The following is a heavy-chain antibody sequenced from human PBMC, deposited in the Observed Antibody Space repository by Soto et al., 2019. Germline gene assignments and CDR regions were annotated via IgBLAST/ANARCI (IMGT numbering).Heavy chain of an antibody. CDR2: IIPIFGTA. Sequence: SVKVSCKASGGTFSSYAISWVRQAPGQGLEWMGGIIPIFGTANYAQKFQGRVTITADRSTSTAYLELNSLRSEDTAVYYCAAPRTDGYKVPDPSTYYYYGLDVWGQGTTVTVSS. D-gene: IGHD5-12*01. V-gene: IGHV1-69*06. J-gene: IGHJ6*02. CDR3: AAPRTDGYKVPDPSTYYYYGLDV. CDR1: GGTFSSYA.